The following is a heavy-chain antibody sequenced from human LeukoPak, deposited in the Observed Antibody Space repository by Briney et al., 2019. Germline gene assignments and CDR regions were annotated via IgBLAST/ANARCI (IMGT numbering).Heavy chain of an antibody. Sequence: GGSLRLSSAASGFTLSRYGMNWVRQAPGKGLVWVSRINSEGSSTTYADSVKGRFTISRDNAKNTLILQMNSLRAEDTAVYYCARDYYSRFDYWGQGTLVTVSS. D-gene: IGHD3-22*01. CDR3: ARDYYSRFDY. CDR1: GFTLSRYG. CDR2: INSEGSST. V-gene: IGHV3-74*01. J-gene: IGHJ4*02.